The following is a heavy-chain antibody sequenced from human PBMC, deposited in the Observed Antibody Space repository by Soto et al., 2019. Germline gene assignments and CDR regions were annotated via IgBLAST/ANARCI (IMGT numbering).Heavy chain of an antibody. D-gene: IGHD3-10*01. Sequence: SETLSLTCTVSGGSVSSYWWSWIRQPPGKGLEWIGYIYYTGSTNYNPSLKSRVTISLDASKSQFSLKLSSVTAADTAVYYCARGPGASGTYHYFFDYWGPGTLVTVSS. CDR3: ARGPGASGTYHYFFDY. J-gene: IGHJ4*02. CDR1: GGSVSSYW. V-gene: IGHV4-59*02. CDR2: IYYTGST.